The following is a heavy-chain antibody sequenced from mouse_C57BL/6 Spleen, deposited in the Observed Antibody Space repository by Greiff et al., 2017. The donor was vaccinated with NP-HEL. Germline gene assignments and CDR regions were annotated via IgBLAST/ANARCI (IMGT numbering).Heavy chain of an antibody. D-gene: IGHD5-5*01. CDR3: ARDDLIPFAY. V-gene: IGHV1-82*01. CDR1: GYAFSSSW. CDR2: IYPGDGDT. J-gene: IGHJ3*01. Sequence: QVQLQQSGPELVKPGASVKISCKASGYAFSSSWMNWVKQRPGKGLEWIGRIYPGDGDTNYNGKFKGKATLTADKSSSTAYMQLSSLTSEDSAVYFCARDDLIPFAYWGQGTLVTVSA.